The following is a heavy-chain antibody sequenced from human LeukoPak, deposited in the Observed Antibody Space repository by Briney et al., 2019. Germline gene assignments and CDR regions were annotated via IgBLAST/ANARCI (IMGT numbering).Heavy chain of an antibody. CDR1: RFTFSNYA. V-gene: IGHV3-11*01. CDR2: ISSSGSTI. Sequence: PGGSLRLSCAASRFTFSNYAMSWVRQAPGKGLEWVSYISSSGSTIYYADSVKGRFTISRDNAKNSLYLQMNSLRAEDTAVYYCARDHWTYYYDSSGLDYWGQGTLVTVSS. CDR3: ARDHWTYYYDSSGLDY. J-gene: IGHJ4*02. D-gene: IGHD3-22*01.